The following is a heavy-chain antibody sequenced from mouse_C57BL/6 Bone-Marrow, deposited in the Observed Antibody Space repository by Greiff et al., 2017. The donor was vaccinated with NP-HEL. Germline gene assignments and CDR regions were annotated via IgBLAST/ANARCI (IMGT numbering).Heavy chain of an antibody. V-gene: IGHV1-4*01. J-gene: IGHJ2*01. D-gene: IGHD1-1*01. CDR3: ARGGTTVVFDY. CDR2: INPSSGYT. Sequence: VRLQQSGAELARPGASVKMSCKASGYTFTSYTMHWVKQRPGQGLEWIGYINPSSGYTKYNQKFKDKATLTADKSSSTAYMQLSSLTSEDSAVYYCARGGTTVVFDYWGQGTTLTVSS. CDR1: GYTFTSYT.